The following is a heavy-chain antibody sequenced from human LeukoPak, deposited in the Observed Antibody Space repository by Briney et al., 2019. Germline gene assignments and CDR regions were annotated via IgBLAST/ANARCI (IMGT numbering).Heavy chain of an antibody. CDR3: ARESLITVTTRSWFDP. CDR2: ISSSSSYI. CDR1: GFTFSSYS. D-gene: IGHD4-11*01. Sequence: GGSLRLSCAASGFTFSSYSMNWVRQAPGKGLEWVSSISSSSSYIYYADSVKGRFTISRDNAKNSLYLQMNSLRAEDTAVYYCARESLITVTTRSWFDPWGQGTLVTVSS. J-gene: IGHJ5*02. V-gene: IGHV3-21*01.